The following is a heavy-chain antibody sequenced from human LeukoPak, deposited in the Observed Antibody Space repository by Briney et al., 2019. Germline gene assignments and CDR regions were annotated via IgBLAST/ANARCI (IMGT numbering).Heavy chain of an antibody. CDR3: ARAPTSSNYHWFDP. Sequence: PSGTLCLSCAVSGYSIGSGYHGGWIREPPGRGLEWIGSVYYGGSTSYNPSLKSRVTVSLDTSKSQLPLNLTSVTAADTAVYYCARAPTSSNYHWFDPWGQGTLVTVSS. J-gene: IGHJ5*02. CDR1: GYSIGSGYH. D-gene: IGHD4-11*01. V-gene: IGHV4-38-2*01. CDR2: VYYGGST.